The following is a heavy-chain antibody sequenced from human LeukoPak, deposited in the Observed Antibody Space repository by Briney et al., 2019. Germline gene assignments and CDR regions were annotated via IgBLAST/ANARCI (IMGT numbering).Heavy chain of an antibody. D-gene: IGHD6-13*01. CDR3: ARDPLSSTWSPYYFTLDA. V-gene: IGHV1-18*04. J-gene: IGHJ6*02. CDR1: GYTFNGFY. CDR2: ISAYDGRT. Sequence: ASVKVSCKASGYTFNGFYLHWVRQAPGQGLEWMGWISAYDGRTISAQDLQGRVTMTTDTSTTTAYMELTRLRSDDTAVYYCARDPLSSTWSPYYFTLDAWGQGTTVIVSS.